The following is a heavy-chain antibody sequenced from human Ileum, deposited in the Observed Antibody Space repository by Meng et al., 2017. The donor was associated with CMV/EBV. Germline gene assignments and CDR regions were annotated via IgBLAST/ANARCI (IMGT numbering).Heavy chain of an antibody. J-gene: IGHJ4*02. CDR2: INHSGGS. Sequence: VQLQPWGAGLLKPSETLALTCGVYGGSFSGYHWSWIRQPPGKGLEWIGEINHSGGSNYNPSLKSRVTISLDTSKTQFSLKLNSVTAADTAVYYCATGTSQAWELLHSWGQGILVTVSS. CDR1: GGSFSGYH. D-gene: IGHD1-26*01. V-gene: IGHV4-34*02. CDR3: ATGTSQAWELLHS.